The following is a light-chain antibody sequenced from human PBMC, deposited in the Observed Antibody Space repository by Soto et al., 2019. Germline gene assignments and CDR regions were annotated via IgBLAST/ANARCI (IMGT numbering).Light chain of an antibody. V-gene: IGKV3-15*01. Sequence: EIVMTQSPATLSVSPGERATLSCMASQSVSSNLAWYQQKPGQAPRLLIYGASTRATGIPARFSGSGSGTEFTLTISSLQSEDFAVYYCQQYDNWPPWTFGQGTKVDNK. CDR3: QQYDNWPPWT. CDR1: QSVSSN. J-gene: IGKJ1*01. CDR2: GAS.